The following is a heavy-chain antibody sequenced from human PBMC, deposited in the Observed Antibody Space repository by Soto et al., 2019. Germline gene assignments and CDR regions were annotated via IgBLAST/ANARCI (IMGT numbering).Heavy chain of an antibody. V-gene: IGHV3-30-3*01. J-gene: IGHJ6*02. D-gene: IGHD3-9*01. Sequence: QVQLVDSGGGVVQPGRSLRLSCAASGFIFSTYAMHWVRQAPGKGLEWVAVISYDGNNKDYADSVKGRFTISRDNSKNTLYLHMNSLRTEDTAVYYCARRGSGYDVLTGFYFYYYHTMDVWGQGTTVTVSS. CDR1: GFIFSTYA. CDR3: ARRGSGYDVLTGFYFYYYHTMDV. CDR2: ISYDGNNK.